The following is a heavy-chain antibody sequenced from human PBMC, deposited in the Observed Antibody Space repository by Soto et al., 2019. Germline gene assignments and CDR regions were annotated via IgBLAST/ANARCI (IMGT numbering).Heavy chain of an antibody. V-gene: IGHV4-31*03. CDR3: ARGEDILTGVGYFDY. D-gene: IGHD3-9*01. Sequence: SETLSLTCTVSGGSISSGGYYWSWIRQHPGKGLEWIGYIYYSGSTYYNPSLKSRVTISVDTSKNQFSLKLSSVTAADTAVYYCARGEDILTGVGYFDYWGQGTLVTVSS. CDR1: GGSISSGGYY. J-gene: IGHJ4*02. CDR2: IYYSGST.